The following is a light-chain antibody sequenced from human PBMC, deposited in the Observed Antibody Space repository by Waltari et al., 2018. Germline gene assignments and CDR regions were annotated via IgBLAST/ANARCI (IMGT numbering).Light chain of an antibody. CDR1: RGISIY. J-gene: IGKJ5*01. CDR3: QKYSTAPFT. CDR2: KAS. Sequence: DTRMTQSPSSLSASVGDRVTITCRASRGISIYLAWYQQKPGKIPKLLISKASVLQSGVPSRFSGAGSGTDFTLTITSLQPEDVATYYCQKYSTAPFTFGQGTRLEI. V-gene: IGKV1-27*01.